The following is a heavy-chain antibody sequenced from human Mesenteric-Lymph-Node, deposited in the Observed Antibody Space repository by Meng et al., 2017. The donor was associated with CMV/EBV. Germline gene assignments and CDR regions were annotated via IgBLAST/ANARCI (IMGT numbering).Heavy chain of an antibody. V-gene: IGHV1-8*01. Sequence: ASGYTFTSYDSNWVRQATGQGLEWMGWMNPNSGNTGYAQKFQGRVTMTRNTSISTAYMELSSLRSEDTAVYYCARGIAAAGPTAFDYWGQGTLVTVSS. CDR3: ARGIAAAGPTAFDY. D-gene: IGHD6-13*01. CDR1: GYTFTSYD. CDR2: MNPNSGNT. J-gene: IGHJ4*02.